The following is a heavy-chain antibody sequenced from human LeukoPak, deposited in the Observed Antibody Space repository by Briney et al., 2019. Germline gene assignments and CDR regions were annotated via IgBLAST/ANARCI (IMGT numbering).Heavy chain of an antibody. D-gene: IGHD3-22*01. V-gene: IGHV1-8*03. J-gene: IGHJ3*02. CDR1: GYTFTSYD. CDR3: ARGENYDPRAFDI. Sequence: ASVKVSCKASGYTFTSYDINWVRQAPGQGLEWMGWMNPNSGNTVYAQKFQGRVTITRNTSISTAYMELSSLRSEDTAVYYCARGENYDPRAFDIWGQGTMVTVSS. CDR2: MNPNSGNT.